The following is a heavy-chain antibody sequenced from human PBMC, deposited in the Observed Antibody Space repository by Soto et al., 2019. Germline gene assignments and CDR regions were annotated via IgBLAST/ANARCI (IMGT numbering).Heavy chain of an antibody. J-gene: IGHJ4*02. D-gene: IGHD3-10*02. CDR3: AVNYYVRLGFDY. CDR1: GGTFSSYA. V-gene: IGHV1-69*12. Sequence: QVQLVQSGAEVKKPGSSVKVSCKASGGTFSSYAISWVRQAPGQGLEWMGGIIPIFGTANYAQKFEGRVTITEDESTSTAYMELSSLRSEDTVVYYCAVNYYVRLGFDYWGQGTLVTVSS. CDR2: IIPIFGTA.